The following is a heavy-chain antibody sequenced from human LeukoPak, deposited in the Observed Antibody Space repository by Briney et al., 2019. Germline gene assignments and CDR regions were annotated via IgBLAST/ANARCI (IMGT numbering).Heavy chain of an antibody. V-gene: IGHV3-7*01. J-gene: IGHJ3*01. CDR1: GFTFRDYW. Sequence: GGSLRLSCAVSGFTFRDYWMTWVRQAPGKGLEWVANINQDESEQYYADSVKGRFTISRDNAKDSLYLQMNSLRPEDTALYYCARPSVTTGVDAFDFWGQGTMVTVSS. CDR3: ARPSVTTGVDAFDF. CDR2: INQDESEQ. D-gene: IGHD4-17*01.